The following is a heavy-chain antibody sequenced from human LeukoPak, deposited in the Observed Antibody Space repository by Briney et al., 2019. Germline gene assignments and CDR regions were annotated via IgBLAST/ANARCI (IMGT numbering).Heavy chain of an antibody. CDR1: GYSFTSYW. J-gene: IGHJ5*02. V-gene: IGHV5-51*01. D-gene: IGHD4-17*01. CDR3: ARQNRDYDDYESWFDP. Sequence: PGESLKISCKGSGYSFTSYWIGWVRQMPGKGLEWMGIICPGDSDTRYSPSFQGQVTFSADKSISTAYLHWSSLKASDTAMYYCARQNRDYDDYESWFDPWGQGTLVTVSS. CDR2: ICPGDSDT.